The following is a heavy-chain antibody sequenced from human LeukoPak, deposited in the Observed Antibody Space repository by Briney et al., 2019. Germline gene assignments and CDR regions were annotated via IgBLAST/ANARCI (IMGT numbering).Heavy chain of an antibody. V-gene: IGHV1-2*06. CDR1: GYTFTGYY. CDR2: INPNSGGT. Sequence: ASVKVSCKASGYTFTGYYMHWVRQAPGQGLEWMGRINPNSGGTNYAQKFQGRVTMTRDTSISTAYMELSRLRSDGTAVYYCARDGAVAGTSQNYWGQGTLVTVSS. D-gene: IGHD6-19*01. CDR3: ARDGAVAGTSQNY. J-gene: IGHJ4*02.